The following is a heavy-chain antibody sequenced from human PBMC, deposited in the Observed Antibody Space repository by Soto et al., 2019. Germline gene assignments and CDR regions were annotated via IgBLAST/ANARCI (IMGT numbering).Heavy chain of an antibody. CDR3: AKDPAGMYSSGWSSSCDY. V-gene: IGHV3-23*01. J-gene: IGHJ4*02. Sequence: EVQLLESGGGLVQPGGSLRLSCAASGFTFNMHALSWVRQAPGKGLEWVSAIVGSGGRTYYADSVKGRFTISRDNSKNTVFLQMNSLRAEDTAIYYCAKDPAGMYSSGWSSSCDYWGQGALVTVSS. CDR1: GFTFNMHA. D-gene: IGHD6-13*01. CDR2: IVGSGGRT.